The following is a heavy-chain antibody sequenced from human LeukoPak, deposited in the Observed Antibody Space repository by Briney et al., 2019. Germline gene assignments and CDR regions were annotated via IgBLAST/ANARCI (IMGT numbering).Heavy chain of an antibody. Sequence: PSETLSLTCTVSGGSMSSYYWSWVRQPAGKGLEWIGRIYTSGSTNYSPSLNSRVTMSVDTSKNQFTLHLSSVTAADTAVYYCARGIGYRSSGVWGQGTQVTVSS. CDR1: GGSMSSYY. V-gene: IGHV4-4*07. D-gene: IGHD5-18*01. CDR3: ARGIGYRSSGV. J-gene: IGHJ4*02. CDR2: IYTSGST.